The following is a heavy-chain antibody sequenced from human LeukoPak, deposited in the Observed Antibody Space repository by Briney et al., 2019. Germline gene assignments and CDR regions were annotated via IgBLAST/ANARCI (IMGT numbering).Heavy chain of an antibody. CDR3: ARVARCTSCFDVDY. V-gene: IGHV4-4*07. CDR1: GGSIHSY. CDR2: ISGSGTI. D-gene: IGHD2-2*01. J-gene: IGHJ4*02. Sequence: SETLSLTCTVSGGSIHSYWSWIRQPAGKGLEWIGRISGSGTITYNPALQSRLTISIDTSKNQFSLKLMSVTAADTAVYYCARVARCTSCFDVDYWGQGTLVTVSS.